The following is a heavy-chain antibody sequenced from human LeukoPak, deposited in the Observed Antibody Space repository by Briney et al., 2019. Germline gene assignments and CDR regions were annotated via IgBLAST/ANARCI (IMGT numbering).Heavy chain of an antibody. CDR2: ISYDGSKK. D-gene: IGHD3-3*01. Sequence: PGGSLRLSCAASGFTFSSYAMHWVRQAPGKGLEWVAVISYDGSKKYYEDSVKGRFTISRDNSKNTLYLQMNSLRAEDPAVYYCARPPPHRPVLEWLLDYWGQGTLVTVSS. CDR1: GFTFSSYA. J-gene: IGHJ4*02. V-gene: IGHV3-30-3*01. CDR3: ARPPPHRPVLEWLLDY.